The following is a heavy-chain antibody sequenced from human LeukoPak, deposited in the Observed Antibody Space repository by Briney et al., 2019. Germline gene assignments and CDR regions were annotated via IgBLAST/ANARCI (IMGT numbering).Heavy chain of an antibody. CDR3: ARDSAAAALDAFDI. J-gene: IGHJ3*02. CDR1: GYTFTCYY. V-gene: IGHV1-2*02. Sequence: ASVNVSCKASGYTFTCYYMHWVRQAPGQGLEWMGWINPNSGGTNYAQKFQGRVTMTRDTSISTAYMELSRLRSDDTAVYYCARDSAAAALDAFDIWGQGTMVTVSS. CDR2: INPNSGGT. D-gene: IGHD6-13*01.